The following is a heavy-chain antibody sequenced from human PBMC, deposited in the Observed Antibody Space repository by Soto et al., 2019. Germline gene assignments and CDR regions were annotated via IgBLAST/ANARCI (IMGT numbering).Heavy chain of an antibody. CDR1: GFTFSNYW. CDR2: INSDGTRK. D-gene: IGHD2-15*01. J-gene: IGHJ4*02. V-gene: IGHV3-74*01. CDR3: ARAHSGPD. Sequence: SLRLSCAASGFTFSNYWMYCVRQVPGKWLVWVSRINSDGTRKTYGDSVKGRFTISRDNANNTLYLQMNSLRVDDTAVYYCARAHSGPDWGQGTLVIVS.